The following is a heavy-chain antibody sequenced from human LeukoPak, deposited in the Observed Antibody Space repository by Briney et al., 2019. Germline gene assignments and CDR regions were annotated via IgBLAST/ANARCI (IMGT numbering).Heavy chain of an antibody. J-gene: IGHJ4*02. V-gene: IGHV4-59*12. D-gene: IGHD2-8*01. CDR2: IYYSGST. CDR3: ARGVIVLMVYATYFDY. CDR1: GGSISSYY. Sequence: KPSETLSLTCTVSGGSISSYYWSWIRQPPGKGLEWIGYIYYSGSTNYNPSLKSRVTISVDTSKNQFSLKLSSVTAADTAVYYCARGVIVLMVYATYFDYWGQGTLVTVSS.